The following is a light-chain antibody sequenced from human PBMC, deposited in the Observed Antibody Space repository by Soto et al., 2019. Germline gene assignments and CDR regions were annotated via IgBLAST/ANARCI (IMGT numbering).Light chain of an antibody. CDR3: QQSYSTPIT. Sequence: EIVLTQSPGTLSLSPGKRATLSCRASQSISSSYLAWYQQRPGQAPRLLIYGASSRATGIPDRFSGSGSGTEFTLTISSLQPEDFATYYCQQSYSTPITFGQGTRLEIK. J-gene: IGKJ5*01. CDR1: QSISSSY. V-gene: IGKV3-20*01. CDR2: GAS.